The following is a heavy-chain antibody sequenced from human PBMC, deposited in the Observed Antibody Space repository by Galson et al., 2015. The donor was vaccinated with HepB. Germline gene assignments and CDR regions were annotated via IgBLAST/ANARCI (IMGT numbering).Heavy chain of an antibody. CDR3: ARGRGRPVGRNDY. Sequence: SLRLSCAASGFTFSDYYMSWIRQAPGKGLEWVSYIVGSTSYTNYADSVKGRFTISRDNAKNSLYLEMNSLRAVDTAVYYCARGRGRPVGRNDYWGQGTLVTVSS. CDR2: IVGSTSYT. V-gene: IGHV3-11*06. J-gene: IGHJ4*02. CDR1: GFTFSDYY. D-gene: IGHD1-26*01.